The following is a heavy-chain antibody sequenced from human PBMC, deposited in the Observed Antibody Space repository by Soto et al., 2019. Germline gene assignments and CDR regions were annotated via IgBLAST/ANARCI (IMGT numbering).Heavy chain of an antibody. CDR1: GFTFSSYS. V-gene: IGHV3-21*01. Sequence: GGSLRLSCAASGFTFSSYSMNWVRQAPGKGLEWVSSISSSSSYIYYADSVKGRFTISRDNAKNSLYLQMNSLRAEDTAVYYCARELTYYDFWSGPEMPYYYYGMDVWGQGTTVTVSS. D-gene: IGHD3-3*01. CDR2: ISSSSSYI. CDR3: ARELTYYDFWSGPEMPYYYYGMDV. J-gene: IGHJ6*02.